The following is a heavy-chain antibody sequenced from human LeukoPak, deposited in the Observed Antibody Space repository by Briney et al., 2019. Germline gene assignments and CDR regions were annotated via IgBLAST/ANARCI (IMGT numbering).Heavy chain of an antibody. V-gene: IGHV1-2*02. CDR2: INPNSGGT. CDR3: ARGYPLSTTAAGTYFQH. D-gene: IGHD6-13*01. J-gene: IGHJ1*01. Sequence: ASVKISCKASGYTFSGYYMHWVRQAPGQGLEWMGWINPNSGGTNYAQKFQGRVTMTRDTSISTAYMELSRLRSDDTAVYYCARGYPLSTTAAGTYFQHWGQGTLVTVSS. CDR1: GYTFSGYY.